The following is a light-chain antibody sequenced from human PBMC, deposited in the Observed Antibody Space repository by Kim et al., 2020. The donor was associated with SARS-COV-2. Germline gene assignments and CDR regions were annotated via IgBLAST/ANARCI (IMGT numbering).Light chain of an antibody. V-gene: IGLV3-21*04. J-gene: IGLJ3*02. CDR3: QVWDSSSDHPV. Sequence: APRKTGRSSWGGKNSGSKRVHWYQQKPGQAPVLVIYYDSDRPSGIPERFSGSNSGNTATLTISRVEAGDEADYYCQVWDSSSDHPVFGGGTQLTVL. CDR2: YDS. CDR1: NSGSKR.